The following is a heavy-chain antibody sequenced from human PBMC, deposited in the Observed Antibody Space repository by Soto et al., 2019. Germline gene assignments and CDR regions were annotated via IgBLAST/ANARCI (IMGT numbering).Heavy chain of an antibody. V-gene: IGHV4-59*01. D-gene: IGHD4-17*01. CDR1: GGSISSYY. CDR3: ARGYGDYVSDY. Sequence: QVQLQESGPGLVKPSETLSLTCTVSGGSISSYYWSWIRQPPGKGLEWIGNIYYSGSTNYNPSLTSRVTISVDTSKNQFSLKLSSVTAADTAVYSCARGYGDYVSDYWGQGTLVTVSS. J-gene: IGHJ4*02. CDR2: IYYSGST.